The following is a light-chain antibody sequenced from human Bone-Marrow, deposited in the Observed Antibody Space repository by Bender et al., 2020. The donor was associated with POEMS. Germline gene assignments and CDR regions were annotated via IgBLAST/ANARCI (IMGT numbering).Light chain of an antibody. J-gene: IGLJ3*02. Sequence: SVLTQPPSVSGAPGQRVTISCTGSSSNTGSGYDINWYQHLPGTAPKLLIYGYNNRPSGVPDRFSGSKSGNTATLTISRVEAGDEADYYCQVWDNTSDPWVFGGGTKLTVL. CDR3: QVWDNTSDPWV. V-gene: IGLV1-40*01. CDR2: GYN. CDR1: SSNTGSGYD.